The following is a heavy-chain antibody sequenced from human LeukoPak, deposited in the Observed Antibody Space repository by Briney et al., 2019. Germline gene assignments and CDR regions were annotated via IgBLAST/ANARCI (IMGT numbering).Heavy chain of an antibody. CDR3: ARAGYYYGTGTYYNL. Sequence: GASVKVSCKASGYTFTSYDINRVRQATGQGREGMGWMNPNSGNTDYAQKFQGRVTMTRNTSISTAYMEQSSLRCEDTAVYYCARAGYYYGTGTYYNLWGQGTLVTVSS. CDR2: MNPNSGNT. D-gene: IGHD3-10*01. V-gene: IGHV1-8*01. CDR1: GYTFTSYD. J-gene: IGHJ5*02.